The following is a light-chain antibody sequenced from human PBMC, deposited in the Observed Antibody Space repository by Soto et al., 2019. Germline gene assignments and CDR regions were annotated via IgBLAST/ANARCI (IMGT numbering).Light chain of an antibody. CDR3: QQYNNWPPWT. CDR2: GAS. Sequence: EIVMTQSPATLSVSPGERSTLSCRASQSVSSNLAWSQKKPGQAPRLLIYGASTRATGIPARFSGSGSGTEFTLTISSLQSEDFAVYYCQQYNNWPPWTFGQGTNVEI. V-gene: IGKV3-15*01. J-gene: IGKJ1*01. CDR1: QSVSSN.